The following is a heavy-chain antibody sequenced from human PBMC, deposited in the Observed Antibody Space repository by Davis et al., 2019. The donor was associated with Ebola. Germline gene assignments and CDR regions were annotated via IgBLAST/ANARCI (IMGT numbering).Heavy chain of an antibody. D-gene: IGHD1-26*01. J-gene: IGHJ3*02. V-gene: IGHV1-69*13. CDR2: IIPIFGTA. CDR1: GYTFTSYG. CDR3: ARDRSGSPDAFDI. Sequence: SVKVSCKASGYTFTSYGISWVRQAPGQGLEWMGGIIPIFGTANYAQKFQGRVTITADESTSTAYMELSSLRSEDTAVYYCARDRSGSPDAFDIWGQGTMVTVSS.